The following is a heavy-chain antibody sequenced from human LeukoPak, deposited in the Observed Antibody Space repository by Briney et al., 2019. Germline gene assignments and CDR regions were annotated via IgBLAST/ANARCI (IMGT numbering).Heavy chain of an antibody. CDR2: INPNSGGT. Sequence: GASVKVSCKASGYTFNGYYIHWVRQAPGQGLEWMGWINPNSGGTNYAQKFQGRVTMTRDTSISTAYMELSRLRSDDTAVYYCARDFGIAVAEGAFDIWGQGTMVTVSS. CDR1: GYTFNGYY. CDR3: ARDFGIAVAEGAFDI. V-gene: IGHV1-2*02. D-gene: IGHD6-19*01. J-gene: IGHJ3*02.